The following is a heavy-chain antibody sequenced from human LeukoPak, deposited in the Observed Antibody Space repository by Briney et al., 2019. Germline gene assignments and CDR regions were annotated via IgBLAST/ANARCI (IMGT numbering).Heavy chain of an antibody. Sequence: PSETLSLTCAVYGGSFSGYYWSWIRQPTGKGLEWIGEINHSGSTNYNPSLKSRVTISVDTSRNQFSLKLSSVTAADTAVYYCARGVRPDYWGQGTLVTVSS. J-gene: IGHJ4*02. CDR3: ARGVRPDY. CDR1: GGSFSGYY. CDR2: INHSGST. V-gene: IGHV4-34*01.